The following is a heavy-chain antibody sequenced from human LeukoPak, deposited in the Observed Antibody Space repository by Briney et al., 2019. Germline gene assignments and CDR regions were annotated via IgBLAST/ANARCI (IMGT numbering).Heavy chain of an antibody. CDR1: GGSFSGYY. V-gene: IGHV4-34*01. J-gene: IGHJ4*02. CDR2: IYHSGST. D-gene: IGHD3-3*01. Sequence: PSETLSLTCAVYGGSFSGYYWSWLRQPPGKGLEGIGSIYHSGSTYYNPSLTSRVTNSVDTSKKQLSLTLRSVTAADTAVYYCARGKKIRFLEWLFHDGLFDYWGQGTLVTVSS. CDR3: ARGKKIRFLEWLFHDGLFDY.